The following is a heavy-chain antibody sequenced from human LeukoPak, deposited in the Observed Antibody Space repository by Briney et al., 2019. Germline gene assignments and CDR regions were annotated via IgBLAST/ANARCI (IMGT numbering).Heavy chain of an antibody. D-gene: IGHD5-24*01. CDR3: ARGGQKHVEMATMTDY. J-gene: IGHJ4*02. CDR1: GFTFSSYA. V-gene: IGHV3-30-3*01. Sequence: PGRSLRLSCAASGFTFSSYAMHWVRRAPGKGLEWVAVISYDGSNKYYADSVKGRFTISRDNSKNTLYLQMNSLRAEDTAVYYCARGGQKHVEMATMTDYWGQGTLVTVSS. CDR2: ISYDGSNK.